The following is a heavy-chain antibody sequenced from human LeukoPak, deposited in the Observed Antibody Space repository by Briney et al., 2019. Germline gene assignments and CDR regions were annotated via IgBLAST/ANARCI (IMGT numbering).Heavy chain of an antibody. J-gene: IGHJ4*02. CDR2: INPNSGAT. V-gene: IGHV1-2*02. Sequence: GASLKVSCKASGYTFTGCCIHWVRPAPGQGLEWMAWINPNSGATNYAQKFQGRVTMTRDTSISTAYMELSRLRSDDTAVYYCASVTLSAYDGDYRGQGTLVTVSS. CDR1: GYTFTGCC. D-gene: IGHD5-12*01. CDR3: ASVTLSAYDGDY.